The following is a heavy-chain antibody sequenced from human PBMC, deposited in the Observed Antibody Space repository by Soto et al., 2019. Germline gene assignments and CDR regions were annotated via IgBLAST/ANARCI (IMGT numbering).Heavy chain of an antibody. CDR3: ARYGGSPRAYGMDV. D-gene: IGHD1-26*01. Sequence: PGESLKISCKGSGYSFTSYWISWVRQMPGKGLEWMGRIDPSDSYTNYNPSLKSRVTISVDTSKNQFSLKLSSVTAADTAVYYCARYGGSPRAYGMDVWGQGTTVTVSS. V-gene: IGHV5-10-1*01. CDR2: IDPSDSYT. J-gene: IGHJ6*02. CDR1: GYSFTSYW.